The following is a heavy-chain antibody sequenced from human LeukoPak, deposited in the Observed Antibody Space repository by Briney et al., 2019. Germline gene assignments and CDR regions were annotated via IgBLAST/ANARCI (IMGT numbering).Heavy chain of an antibody. CDR3: AREYYDSSGY. V-gene: IGHV3-30-3*01. Sequence: GGSLRLSCAASGFTFSSYWMSWVRQAPGKGLEWVAVISYDGSNKYYADSVKGRFTISRDNSKNTLYLQMNSLRAEDTAVYYCAREYYDSSGYWGQGTLVTVSS. CDR1: GFTFSSYW. CDR2: ISYDGSNK. J-gene: IGHJ4*02. D-gene: IGHD3-22*01.